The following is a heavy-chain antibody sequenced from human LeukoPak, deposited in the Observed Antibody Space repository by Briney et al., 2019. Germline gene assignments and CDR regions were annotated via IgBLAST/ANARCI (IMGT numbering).Heavy chain of an antibody. CDR1: GFTFSSYE. CDR3: ARYRGGYSSGWYYFDY. Sequence: GGSLRLSCAASGFTFSSYEMNWVRQAPGKGLEWVSYISSSGSTIYYADSVKGRFTISRDNAKNSLYLQMNSLRAEDTAVYYCARYRGGYSSGWYYFDYWCQGTLVTVSS. J-gene: IGHJ4*02. CDR2: ISSSGSTI. D-gene: IGHD6-19*01. V-gene: IGHV3-48*03.